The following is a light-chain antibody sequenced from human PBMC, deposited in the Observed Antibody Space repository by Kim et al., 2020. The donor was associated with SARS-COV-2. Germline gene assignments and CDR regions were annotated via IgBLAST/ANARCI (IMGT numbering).Light chain of an antibody. CDR1: TSNIGNNY. Sequence: GQTVSISCSGTTSNIGNNYVSWYQQLPGTAPHLLIFDDFKRPSGIPDRFSGSKSGTSATLAITGLQTGDEATYHCGTWDSSLSDVVFGGGTQLTVL. CDR2: DDF. J-gene: IGLJ2*01. CDR3: GTWDSSLSDVV. V-gene: IGLV1-51*01.